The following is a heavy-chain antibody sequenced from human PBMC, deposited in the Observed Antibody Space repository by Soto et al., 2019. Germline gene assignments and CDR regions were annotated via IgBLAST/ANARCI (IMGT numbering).Heavy chain of an antibody. J-gene: IGHJ6*02. D-gene: IGHD6-13*01. CDR2: IWYDGSNK. V-gene: IGHV3-33*01. Sequence: QVQLVESGGGVVQPGRSLRLSCAASGFTFSSYGMHWVRQAPGKGLEWVAVIWYDGSNKYYADSVKGRFTISRDNSKNTLYLQMNSLRAEDTAVYYCASGFSSSWYYYYYGMDVWGQGTTVTVSS. CDR1: GFTFSSYG. CDR3: ASGFSSSWYYYYYGMDV.